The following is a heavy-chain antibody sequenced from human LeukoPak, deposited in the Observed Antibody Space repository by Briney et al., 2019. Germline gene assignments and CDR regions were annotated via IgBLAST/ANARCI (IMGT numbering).Heavy chain of an antibody. CDR1: GGSISSISYY. CDR2: IYYSGST. V-gene: IGHV4-39*01. Sequence: SETLSLTCTVSGGSISSISYYWGWIRQPPGKGLEWIGSIYYSGSTFYNPSLKSRVTISVDTSKNQFSLKLSSVTATDTAVYYCAKTQTRVVWGKGTTVTVSS. CDR3: AKTQTRVV. D-gene: IGHD3-10*01. J-gene: IGHJ6*03.